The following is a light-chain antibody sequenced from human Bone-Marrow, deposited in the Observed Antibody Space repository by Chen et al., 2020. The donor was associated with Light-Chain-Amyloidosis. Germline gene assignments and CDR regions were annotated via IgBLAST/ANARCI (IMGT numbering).Light chain of an antibody. V-gene: IGLV3-25*03. Sequence: SYELTQPPSVSVSPGQTARISCSGEGLPKQYASGYQQKPGQATVLVINKDSERPSGIPERFSGSSSGTTVTLTISGVQAEDEADYYCQSADTTDTLYVRFGGGTKLTVL. CDR3: QSADTTDTLYVR. J-gene: IGLJ2*01. CDR1: GLPKQY. CDR2: KDS.